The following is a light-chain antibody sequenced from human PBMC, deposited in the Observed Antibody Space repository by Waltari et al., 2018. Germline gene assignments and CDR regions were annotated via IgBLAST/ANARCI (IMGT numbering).Light chain of an antibody. J-gene: IGLJ1*01. V-gene: IGLV3-10*01. CDR1: TLPRQY. CDR3: YSTDSSSKGV. CDR2: EDN. Sequence: SYELTQPPSVSVSPGQTARITCSGDTLPRQYAYWYQQKSGQAPVLVIFEDNNRPSGIPERFSGSISGTMATLTISGAQVEDEADYYCYSTDSSSKGVFGAGTKVTVL.